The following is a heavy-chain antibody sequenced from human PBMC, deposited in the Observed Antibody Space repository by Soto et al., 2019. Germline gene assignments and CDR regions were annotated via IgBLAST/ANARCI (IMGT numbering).Heavy chain of an antibody. CDR3: AKGVVPAAILEYYFDY. J-gene: IGHJ4*02. Sequence: GGSLRLSCAASGFTFSSYAMSWVRQAPGKGLEWVSAISGSGGSTYYADSVKGRFTISRDNSKNTLYLQMNSLRAEDTAVYYCAKGVVPAAILEYYFDYWGQGTLVTVSS. V-gene: IGHV3-23*01. CDR1: GFTFSSYA. CDR2: ISGSGGST. D-gene: IGHD2-2*02.